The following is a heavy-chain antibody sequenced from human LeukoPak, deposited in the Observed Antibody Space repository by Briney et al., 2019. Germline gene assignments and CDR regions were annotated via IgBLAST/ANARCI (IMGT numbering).Heavy chain of an antibody. CDR2: INAGNGNT. CDR3: ARARILLWFGGLSEEKKNWFDP. CDR1: GYTFTSYA. V-gene: IGHV1-3*01. Sequence: GASVKVSCKASGYTFTSYAMHWVRQAPGQRLEWMGWINAGNGNTKYSQKFQGRVTITRDTSASTAYMELSSLRSEDTAVYYCARARILLWFGGLSEEKKNWFDPWGQGTLVTVSS. D-gene: IGHD3-10*01. J-gene: IGHJ5*02.